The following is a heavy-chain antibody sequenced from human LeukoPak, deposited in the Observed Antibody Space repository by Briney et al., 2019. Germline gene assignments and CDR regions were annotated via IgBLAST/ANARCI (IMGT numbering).Heavy chain of an antibody. V-gene: IGHV1-69*05. Sequence: SVKVSCKASGGSFSSYAISWVRQAPGQGLEWMGRIIPIFGTANYAQKFQGRVTITTDESTSTAYMELSSLRSEDTAVYYCARERGDDIVVVVAATTWFDPWGQGTLVTVSS. D-gene: IGHD2-15*01. J-gene: IGHJ5*02. CDR1: GGSFSSYA. CDR3: ARERGDDIVVVVAATTWFDP. CDR2: IIPIFGTA.